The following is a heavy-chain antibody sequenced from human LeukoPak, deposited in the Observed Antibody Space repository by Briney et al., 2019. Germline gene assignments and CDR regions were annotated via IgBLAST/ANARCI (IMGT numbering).Heavy chain of an antibody. CDR2: IKSKTDGGTT. J-gene: IGHJ6*03. CDR3: TTDPGIVGATPAYYYYYMDV. D-gene: IGHD1-26*01. Sequence: PGGSLRLSCAASGFTFSNAWMSWVRQAPGKGLEWVGRIKSKTDGGTTDYAAPVKGRFTISRDDSKNTLYLQMNSLKTEDTAVYYCTTDPGIVGATPAYYYYYMDVWGKGTTVTVSS. CDR1: GFTFSNAW. V-gene: IGHV3-15*01.